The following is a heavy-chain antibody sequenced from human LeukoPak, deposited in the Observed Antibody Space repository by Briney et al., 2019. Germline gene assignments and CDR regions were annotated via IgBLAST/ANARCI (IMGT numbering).Heavy chain of an antibody. CDR3: ARDRHYYGADRPFDP. CDR2: IYHSGST. V-gene: IGHV4-38-2*02. CDR1: GYSISSGNY. D-gene: IGHD3-10*01. J-gene: IGHJ5*02. Sequence: SETLSLTCTVSGYSISSGNYWGWIRQPPGKGLEWIGSIYHSGSTYYNPSLKSRVTISVDTSKNQFSLKLSSVTAADTAVYYCARDRHYYGADRPFDPWGQGTLVTVSS.